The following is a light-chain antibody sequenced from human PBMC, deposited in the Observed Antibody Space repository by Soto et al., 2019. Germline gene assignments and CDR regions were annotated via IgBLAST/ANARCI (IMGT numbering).Light chain of an antibody. CDR1: SSDVGSYDR. V-gene: IGLV2-18*02. Sequence: QSVLTQPPSVSGSPGQSVTISCTGTSSDVGSYDRVSWYHQPPATAPKVIIYEVSNRPSGVPDRFSGSKSGNTASLTISGLQAEDEGEYYCASHTTSRSRVFGGGTKLTVL. J-gene: IGLJ3*02. CDR2: EVS. CDR3: ASHTTSRSRV.